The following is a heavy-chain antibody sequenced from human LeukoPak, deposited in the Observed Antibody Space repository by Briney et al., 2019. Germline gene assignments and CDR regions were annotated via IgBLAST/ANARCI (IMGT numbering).Heavy chain of an antibody. CDR2: ISLDGNNE. V-gene: IGHV3-30-3*01. Sequence: PGRSLRLSCAASGFTFRNYYTHWVRQAPGKGLEWVAVISLDGNNEYYADSVKGRFSLSRDNSMNTLYLQLNSLRSDDTAVYYCASLYDIVGTTVDYWGQGTLVTVSS. CDR3: ASLYDIVGTTVDY. J-gene: IGHJ4*02. D-gene: IGHD1-26*01. CDR1: GFTFRNYY.